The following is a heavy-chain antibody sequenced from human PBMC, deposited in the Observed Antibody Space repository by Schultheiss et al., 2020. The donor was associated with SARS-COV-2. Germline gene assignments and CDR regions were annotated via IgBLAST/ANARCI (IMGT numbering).Heavy chain of an antibody. J-gene: IGHJ3*02. D-gene: IGHD1-26*01. CDR1: GGSFSGYY. CDR2: IYYSGTT. CDR3: ARGGYGSGSYSPGAFDI. Sequence: SETLSLTCAVYGGSFSGYYWSWIRQPPGKGLEWIGSIYYSGTTYCNPSLRSRVTMSKDTSKNQFSLKLSSVTAADTAVYYCARGGYGSGSYSPGAFDIWGQGTMVTVSS. V-gene: IGHV4-34*01.